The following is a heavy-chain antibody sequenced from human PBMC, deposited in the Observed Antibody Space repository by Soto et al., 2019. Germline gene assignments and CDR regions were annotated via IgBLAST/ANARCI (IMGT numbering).Heavy chain of an antibody. Sequence: SETLSLTCSVSGGSISSGDYYWNWIRQPPGKGLEWIGHIYYSGSTYYNSSLKSRVTISLDTSKNQFSLKLSSVTAADTAVYYCARGRYDILTGYLSLGGWFDPWGQGTLVTVSS. CDR3: ARGRYDILTGYLSLGGWFDP. J-gene: IGHJ5*02. V-gene: IGHV4-30-4*01. D-gene: IGHD3-9*01. CDR2: IYYSGST. CDR1: GGSISSGDYY.